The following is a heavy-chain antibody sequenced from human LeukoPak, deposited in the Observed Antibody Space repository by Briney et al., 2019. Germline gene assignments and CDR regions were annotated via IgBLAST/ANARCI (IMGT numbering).Heavy chain of an antibody. D-gene: IGHD2-15*01. CDR1: GYTFTSYG. Sequence: VASVTVSCKASGYTFTSYGISWVRQAPGQGVEWMGWISAYNGNTNYAQKLQGRVTMTTDTSTSTAYMELRSLRSDDTAVYYCARDRRYCSGGSCFDYWGQGTLVTVSS. CDR2: ISAYNGNT. J-gene: IGHJ4*02. CDR3: ARDRRYCSGGSCFDY. V-gene: IGHV1-18*01.